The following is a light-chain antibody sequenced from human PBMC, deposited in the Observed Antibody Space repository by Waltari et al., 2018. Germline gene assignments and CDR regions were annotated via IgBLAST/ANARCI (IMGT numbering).Light chain of an antibody. Sequence: QSALTQPPSVSGSPRQSVTISCTGTSSDIGTYNRVSWYQQTPGTAPKLMIYDVSNRPSVVPDRFSVSKSGNTASLTISALQAEDEADYYCCSFTPSLTYVFGTGTKVTVL. CDR3: CSFTPSLTYV. CDR2: DVS. CDR1: SSDIGTYNR. J-gene: IGLJ1*01. V-gene: IGLV2-18*02.